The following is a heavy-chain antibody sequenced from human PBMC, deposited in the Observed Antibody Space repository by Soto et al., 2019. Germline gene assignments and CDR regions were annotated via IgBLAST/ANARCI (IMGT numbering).Heavy chain of an antibody. V-gene: IGHV4-39*07. CDR1: GGSISSSTYY. CDR2: FFIGGNT. Sequence: TSETLSLTCTVSGGSISSSTYYWGWMRQPPGKGLEWIASFFIGGNTYYNPSLKSRVTISVDTSKNQFSLKLSSVTAADTAVYYCARSSITGTKVFDYWGQGTLVTVSS. J-gene: IGHJ4*02. D-gene: IGHD1-7*01. CDR3: ARSSITGTKVFDY.